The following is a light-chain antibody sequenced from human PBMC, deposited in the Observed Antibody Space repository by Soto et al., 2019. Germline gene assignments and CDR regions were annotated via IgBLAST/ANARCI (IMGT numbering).Light chain of an antibody. CDR1: QGISHY. J-gene: IGKJ1*01. CDR2: AAS. CDR3: QKYNSAPQT. Sequence: DIQMTQSPSSLSASVGDRVTITCRASQGISHYLAWYQQKPGKVPKLLILAASTLQSGVPSRFSGSGSGTDFTLTISSLQPEDVATYYCQKYNSAPQTCGQGTKVEV. V-gene: IGKV1-27*01.